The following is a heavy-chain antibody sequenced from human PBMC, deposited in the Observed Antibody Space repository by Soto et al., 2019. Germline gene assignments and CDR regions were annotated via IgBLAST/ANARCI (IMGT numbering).Heavy chain of an antibody. D-gene: IGHD4-4*01. Sequence: ASVKVSCKASGYTFTSYDINWVRQATGQGLEWMGWMNPNSGNTGYAQKFQGRVTMTRNTSISTAYMELSSLRSEDTAVYYCARRTVIIPHYYYYYMDVWGKGTTVTVSS. CDR2: MNPNSGNT. CDR3: ARRTVIIPHYYYYYMDV. V-gene: IGHV1-8*01. CDR1: GYTFTSYD. J-gene: IGHJ6*03.